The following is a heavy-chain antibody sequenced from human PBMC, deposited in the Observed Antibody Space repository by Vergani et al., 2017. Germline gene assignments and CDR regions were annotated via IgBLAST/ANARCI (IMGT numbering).Heavy chain of an antibody. CDR3: ASFLPAAIWAEYFQH. V-gene: IGHV1-69*01. J-gene: IGHJ1*01. CDR2: ITPIFGTA. Sequence: QVQLVQSGAEVKKPGSSVKVSCKASGGTFSSYSISWVRQAPGQGLEWMGGITPIFGTANYAQKFQGRVTITADESTSTAYMELSSLRSEDTAVYYCASFLPAAIWAEYFQHWGQGTLVTVSS. D-gene: IGHD2-2*01. CDR1: GGTFSSYS.